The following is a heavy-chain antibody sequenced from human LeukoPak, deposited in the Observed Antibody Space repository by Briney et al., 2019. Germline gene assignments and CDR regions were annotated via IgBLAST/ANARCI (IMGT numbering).Heavy chain of an antibody. CDR2: IYTSGTT. J-gene: IGHJ4*02. D-gene: IGHD6-13*01. Sequence: SETLSLTCTVSGGSISSYYWSWIRQPPGKGLEWIGHIYTSGTTNYNPSLKSRVTMSIDTSKNQFSLKLTSVTAADTAVYYCARDSSNTWTPFDYWGQGTLVTVSS. CDR1: GGSISSYY. CDR3: ARDSSNTWTPFDY. V-gene: IGHV4-4*07.